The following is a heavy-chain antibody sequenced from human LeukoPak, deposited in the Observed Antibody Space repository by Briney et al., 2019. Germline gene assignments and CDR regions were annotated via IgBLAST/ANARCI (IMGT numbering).Heavy chain of an antibody. CDR3: ARDGNDILTGHFYFDL. D-gene: IGHD3-9*01. V-gene: IGHV1-69*06. J-gene: IGHJ2*01. CDR1: GGTFSRYA. Sequence: GASVTVSCKASGGTFSRYAISWVRQAPGQGLEWMGGIIPIFGTANYAQKFQGRVTITADKSTSTAYMELSSLRSEDTAVYYCARDGNDILTGHFYFDLWGRGTLVTVSS. CDR2: IIPIFGTA.